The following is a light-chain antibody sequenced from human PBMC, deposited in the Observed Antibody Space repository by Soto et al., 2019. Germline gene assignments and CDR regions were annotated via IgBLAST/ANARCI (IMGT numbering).Light chain of an antibody. CDR1: QDISNY. Sequence: DIQMTQSPSSLSASVGDRVTITCRASQDISNYLAWYQQKPGKVPKLLIYAAFTLHSGVPSRFSGSGSGTDFTVTISGLQPEDVANYYCQNYNGAPWTFGQGTNVEI. CDR3: QNYNGAPWT. V-gene: IGKV1-27*01. J-gene: IGKJ1*01. CDR2: AAF.